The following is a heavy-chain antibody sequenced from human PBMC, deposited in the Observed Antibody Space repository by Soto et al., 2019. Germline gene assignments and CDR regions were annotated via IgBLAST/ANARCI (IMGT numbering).Heavy chain of an antibody. Sequence: SETLSLTCTVSGASISSSYWSWIRQSPGKGLEWIGYVYHTGSTNYNPSLKSRVTISLDTSKSQFSLNLTSLTTADTAVYFCARGGNRYSNVASGVGGFDYWGQGSLVTVSS. J-gene: IGHJ4*02. CDR1: GASISSSY. V-gene: IGHV4-59*01. CDR2: VYHTGST. CDR3: ARGGNRYSNVASGVGGFDY. D-gene: IGHD5-12*01.